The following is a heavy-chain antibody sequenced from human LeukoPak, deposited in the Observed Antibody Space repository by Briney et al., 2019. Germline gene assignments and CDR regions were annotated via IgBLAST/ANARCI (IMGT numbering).Heavy chain of an antibody. D-gene: IGHD3-3*01. Sequence: GGSLRLSCAASGFTFSSYAMSWVRQAPGKGLEWVSGISGSGGSTYYADSVKGRFTISRDNSKNTLYLQMNSLRAEDTAVYYCAKSRPHNDFWSGYYPSGYYYYGMDVWGQGTTVTVSS. J-gene: IGHJ6*02. CDR3: AKSRPHNDFWSGYYPSGYYYYGMDV. CDR1: GFTFSSYA. CDR2: ISGSGGST. V-gene: IGHV3-23*01.